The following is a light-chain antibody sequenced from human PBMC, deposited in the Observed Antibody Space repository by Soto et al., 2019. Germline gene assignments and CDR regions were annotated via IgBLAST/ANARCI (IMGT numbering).Light chain of an antibody. CDR3: QQYSSPTWT. V-gene: IGKV1-5*03. J-gene: IGKJ1*01. Sequence: DIQMTQSPSTLSAYVGDRVTITCRASQSISSWLAWYQQKPGKAPKLLIYKASSLESGVPSRFSGSGSETEFTLTISSLQPDDFATYYCQQYSSPTWTFGQGTKVDI. CDR2: KAS. CDR1: QSISSW.